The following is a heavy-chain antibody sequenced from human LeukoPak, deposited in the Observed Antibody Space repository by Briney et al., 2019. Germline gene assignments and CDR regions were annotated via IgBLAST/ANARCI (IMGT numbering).Heavy chain of an antibody. V-gene: IGHV4-34*01. J-gene: IGHJ3*02. CDR2: INHSGST. Sequence: KSSETLSLTCAVYGGSFSGYYWSWIRQPPGKGLEWIGEINHSGSTNYNPSLKSRVTISVDTSKNQFSLKLSSVTAADTAVYYCAGPKTGGGYCSGGSCQDAFDIWGQGTMVTVSS. CDR3: AGPKTGGGYCSGGSCQDAFDI. D-gene: IGHD2-15*01. CDR1: GGSFSGYY.